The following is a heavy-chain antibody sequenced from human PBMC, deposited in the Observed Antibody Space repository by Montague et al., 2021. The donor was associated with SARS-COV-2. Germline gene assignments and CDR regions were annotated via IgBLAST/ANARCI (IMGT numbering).Heavy chain of an antibody. J-gene: IGHJ5*02. Sequence: SETLSLTCAVYGGSFNNYYWSWIRQAPGKGLEWIGEIDQGGATNYSPSLRSRLILSVDTSKNQFSLKLTSVTAADTAVYFCAREDRWNWFDPWGQGVLVTVSS. CDR3: AREDRWNWFDP. D-gene: IGHD5-24*01. CDR2: IDQGGAT. V-gene: IGHV4-34*01. CDR1: GGSFNNYY.